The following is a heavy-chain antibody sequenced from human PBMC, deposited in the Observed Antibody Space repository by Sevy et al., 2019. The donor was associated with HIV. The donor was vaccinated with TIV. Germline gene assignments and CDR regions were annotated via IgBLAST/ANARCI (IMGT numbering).Heavy chain of an antibody. CDR2: ISGSGGST. J-gene: IGHJ4*02. D-gene: IGHD6-13*01. V-gene: IGHV3-23*01. Sequence: GGSLRLSCAASGFTFSSYAMSWVRQAPGKGLEWVSAISGSGGSTYYADSVKGRFTISRDNSKNTLYLQMNSLRAEDPPVYYCANDYGSSWRYFDYWGQGTLVTVSS. CDR3: ANDYGSSWRYFDY. CDR1: GFTFSSYA.